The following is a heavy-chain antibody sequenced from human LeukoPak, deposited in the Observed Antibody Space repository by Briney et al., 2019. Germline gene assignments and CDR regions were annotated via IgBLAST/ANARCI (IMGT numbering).Heavy chain of an antibody. Sequence: PGGSLRLSCAASGFTFNNYAMSWVRQAPGKGLEWVSGISGSGGSTFYADSVKGRFTISRDNSKNTLYLQMNSLRAEDTAVYYCAAGVFDWLSYDYWGQGTLVTVSS. D-gene: IGHD3-9*01. CDR1: GFTFNNYA. CDR2: ISGSGGST. J-gene: IGHJ4*02. V-gene: IGHV3-23*01. CDR3: AAGVFDWLSYDY.